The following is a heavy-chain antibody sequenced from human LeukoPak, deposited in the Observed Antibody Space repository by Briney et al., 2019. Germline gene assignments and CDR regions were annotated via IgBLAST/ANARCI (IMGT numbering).Heavy chain of an antibody. CDR3: ATFELQLWLSQPFDY. CDR2: ISTNTGNP. V-gene: IGHV7-4-1*02. CDR1: GYTFTSYA. D-gene: IGHD5-18*01. Sequence: GASVKVSCKASGYTFTSYAMNWVRQAPGQGLEWMGWISTNTGNPTYAQGFIGRFVFSLDTSVSTAYLQISSLKAEDTAVYYCATFELQLWLSQPFDYWGQGTLVTVSS. J-gene: IGHJ4*02.